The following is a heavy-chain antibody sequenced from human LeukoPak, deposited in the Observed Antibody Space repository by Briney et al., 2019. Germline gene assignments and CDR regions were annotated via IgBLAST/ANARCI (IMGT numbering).Heavy chain of an antibody. CDR3: ARDRSGSGSSGFDY. CDR1: GGSISSSSYY. D-gene: IGHD3-10*01. Sequence: PSETLSLTCTVSGGSISSSSYYWGWIRQPPGKGLEWIGSIYNTGSTFYNPSLKSRVTISVDTSKNQFSLKLSSVTAADTAVYYCARDRSGSGSSGFDYWGQGTLVTVSS. J-gene: IGHJ4*02. CDR2: IYNTGST. V-gene: IGHV4-39*07.